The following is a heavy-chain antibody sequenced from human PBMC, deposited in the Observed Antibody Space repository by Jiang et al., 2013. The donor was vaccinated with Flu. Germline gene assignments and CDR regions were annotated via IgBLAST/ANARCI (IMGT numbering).Heavy chain of an antibody. CDR3: ARDSGLGYCSSTSCYKRARFDY. D-gene: IGHD2-2*01. V-gene: IGHV1-69*01. J-gene: IGHJ4*02. Sequence: VQLVESGAEVKKPGSSVKVSCKASGGTFSSYAISWVRQAPGQGLEWMGGIIPIFGTANYAQKFQGRVTITADESTSTAYMELSSLRSEDAAVYYCARDSGLGYCSSTSCYKRARFDYWGQGTLVTVSS. CDR2: IIPIFGTA. CDR1: GGTFSSYA.